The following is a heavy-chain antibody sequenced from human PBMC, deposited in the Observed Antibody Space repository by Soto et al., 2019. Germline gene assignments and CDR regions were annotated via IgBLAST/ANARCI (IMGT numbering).Heavy chain of an antibody. CDR3: ARVRCFNGLCHTADYGMDV. Sequence: ASVKVSCKASGGTFSSYAISWVRQAPGQGLEWMGGIIPIFGTANYAQKFQGRVTITADESTDTVYMELSRLRSEDTAVYFCARVRCFNGLCHTADYGMDVWGQGTTVTVSS. CDR1: GGTFSSYA. D-gene: IGHD2-8*01. CDR2: IIPIFGTA. V-gene: IGHV1-69*13. J-gene: IGHJ6*02.